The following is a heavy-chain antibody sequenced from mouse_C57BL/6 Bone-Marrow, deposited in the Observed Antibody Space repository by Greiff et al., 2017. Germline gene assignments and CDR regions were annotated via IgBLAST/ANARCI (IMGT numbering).Heavy chain of an antibody. CDR3: ARSVYGPAWFAY. Sequence: VQLQQSGAELAKPGASVKLSCKASGYTFTSYWMHWVKQRPGKGLEWIGYINPSSGYTKYNQKFKDKATLTADKSSSTAYMQLSRLTYEDSAVYCCARSVYGPAWFAYWGQETLVTVSA. CDR1: GYTFTSYW. D-gene: IGHD1-2*01. V-gene: IGHV1-7*01. CDR2: INPSSGYT. J-gene: IGHJ3*01.